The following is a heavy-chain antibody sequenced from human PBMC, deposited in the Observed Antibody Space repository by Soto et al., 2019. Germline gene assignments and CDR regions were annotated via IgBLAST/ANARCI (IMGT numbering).Heavy chain of an antibody. Sequence: QVQLQESGPGLVKPSETLSLTCTVSGGSISSYYWSWIRQPPGKGLEWIGYIYYSGSTNYNPSLKSRVTISVETSKNQFSLKLSSVTAADTAVYYCARQVDYGGNSGPFDLWGSGTLVTVSS. D-gene: IGHD4-17*01. V-gene: IGHV4-59*08. CDR3: ARQVDYGGNSGPFDL. CDR1: GGSISSYY. J-gene: IGHJ2*01. CDR2: IYYSGST.